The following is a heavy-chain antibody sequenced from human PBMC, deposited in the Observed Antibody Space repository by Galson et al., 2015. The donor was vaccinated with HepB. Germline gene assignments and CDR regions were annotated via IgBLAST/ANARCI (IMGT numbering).Heavy chain of an antibody. V-gene: IGHV3-23*01. D-gene: IGHD1-1*01. CDR3: AKWSRSERWFDP. CDR2: CGSGNIK. CDR1: GFTFSDFA. Sequence: SLRLSCAASGFTFSDFAMVWVRQAPGVGLEWVSTCGSGNIKYSADSVKGRFTISSDNSRNTLYLQMNSLSAEDTAVYYCAKWSRSERWFDPCGQATLVTVSS. J-gene: IGHJ5*02.